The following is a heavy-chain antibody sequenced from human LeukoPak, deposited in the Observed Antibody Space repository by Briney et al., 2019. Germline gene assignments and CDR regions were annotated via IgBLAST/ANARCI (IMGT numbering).Heavy chain of an antibody. CDR1: GGSISSGGYS. CDR2: IYHSGST. D-gene: IGHD6-19*01. V-gene: IGHV4-30-2*01. CDR3: ARRKGSGWRNPMALQNWFDP. Sequence: PSQTLSLTCAVSGGSISSGGYSWSWIRQPPGKGLEWIGYIYHSGSTYYNPSLKSRVTISVDRSKNQFSLKLSSVTAADTAVYYCARRKGSGWRNPMALQNWFDPWGQGTLVTVSS. J-gene: IGHJ5*02.